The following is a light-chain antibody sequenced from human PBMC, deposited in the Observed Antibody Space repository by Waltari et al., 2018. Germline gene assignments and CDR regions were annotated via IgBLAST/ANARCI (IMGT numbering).Light chain of an antibody. CDR1: QSLRSNY. J-gene: IGKJ1*01. CDR3: QQFDDSQWS. V-gene: IGKV3-20*01. Sequence: EIVLTQSPDSLSLSPGERAILSCRASQSLRSNYFAWYRQRPGQAPRLLIYGASKRATGIPDRLSGSGSGTDFTLTINRLEPEDFAVYYCQQFDDSQWSFGQGTKVELK. CDR2: GAS.